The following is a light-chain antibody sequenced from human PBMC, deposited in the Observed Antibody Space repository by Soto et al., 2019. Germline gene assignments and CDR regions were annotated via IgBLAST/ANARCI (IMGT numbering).Light chain of an antibody. Sequence: QSALTQPASVPGSPGQSITISCTETSSDVGGYNYVSWYQHHPGKAPKLMISSVSSRPSGVSNRFSGSKSGNTASLTISGLQPEDEADYYCSSYTSSDTYVFGTGTKVTVL. V-gene: IGLV2-14*03. CDR2: SVS. CDR1: SSDVGGYNY. J-gene: IGLJ1*01. CDR3: SSYTSSDTYV.